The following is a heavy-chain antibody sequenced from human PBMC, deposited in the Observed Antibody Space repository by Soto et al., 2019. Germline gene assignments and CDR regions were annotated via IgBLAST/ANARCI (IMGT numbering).Heavy chain of an antibody. CDR3: ARAAEYSSHPYGMDV. CDR1: GYTFTSYD. V-gene: IGHV1-8*01. Sequence: ASVKVSCKASGYTFTSYDINWVRQATGQGLEWMGWMNPNSGNTAYAQKFQGRVTMTRNTSISTAYMELSSLRSEDTAVYYCARAAEYSSHPYGMDVWGQGTTVTISS. J-gene: IGHJ6*02. CDR2: MNPNSGNT. D-gene: IGHD6-6*01.